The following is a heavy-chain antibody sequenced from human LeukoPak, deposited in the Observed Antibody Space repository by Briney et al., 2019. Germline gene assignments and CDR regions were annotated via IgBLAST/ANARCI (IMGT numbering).Heavy chain of an antibody. Sequence: GGSLRLSCVVSGFTFSTSAMSWVRQAPGKGLEWVSGISESGGSTYYADSVKGRFTSSRDNSKNTLYLQMNDLRAEDTAAYYCAKGSFWGQGALVTVSS. J-gene: IGHJ4*02. CDR2: ISESGGST. D-gene: IGHD3-10*01. CDR1: GFTFSTSA. V-gene: IGHV3-23*01. CDR3: AKGSF.